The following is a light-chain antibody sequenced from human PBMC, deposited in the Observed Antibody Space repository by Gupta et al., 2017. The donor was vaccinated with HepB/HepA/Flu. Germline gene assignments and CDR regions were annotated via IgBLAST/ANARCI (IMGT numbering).Light chain of an antibody. CDR1: SSDVRSYNL. Sequence: QSALTQPASVSGSPGQSITISCTGISSDVRSYNLVPWYQQHPGKAPKLMIFEVSNRPSGEFNRFSGAYSGNKASPTITGVQAEDEDDDYYCSYEGSTTIVVFGGGTKLTVL. CDR2: EVS. V-gene: IGLV2-23*02. CDR3: CSYEGSTTIVV. J-gene: IGLJ2*01.